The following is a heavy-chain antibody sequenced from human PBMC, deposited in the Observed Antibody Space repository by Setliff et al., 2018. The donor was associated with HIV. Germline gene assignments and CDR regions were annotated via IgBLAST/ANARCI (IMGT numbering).Heavy chain of an antibody. J-gene: IGHJ4*01. CDR1: GFSFSNSW. V-gene: IGHV3-7*01. Sequence: PGGSLRLSCAASGFSFSNSWMAWVRQAPGKGLEWVATITAERSDKNYPDSVKGRFTISRDNAKTSPYLQMNSLRGEDTAVYYCVRAIQGAYDFWGRGTLVTVSS. CDR2: ITAERSDK. D-gene: IGHD2-21*01. CDR3: VRAIQGAYDF.